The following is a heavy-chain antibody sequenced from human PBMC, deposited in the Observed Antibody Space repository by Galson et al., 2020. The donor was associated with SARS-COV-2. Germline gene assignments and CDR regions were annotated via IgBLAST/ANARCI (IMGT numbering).Heavy chain of an antibody. CDR1: GGSFSGYY. CDR3: ARGLVVVPAAEGDYYYYYGMDV. J-gene: IGHJ6*02. V-gene: IGHV4-34*01. D-gene: IGHD2-2*01. CDR2: IKHSGST. Sequence: SETLSLTCAVYGGSFSGYYWSWIRQPPGKGLEWIGEIKHSGSTNYNPSPKSRVTISVDTSKNQFSLKLSSVTAADTAVYYCARGLVVVPAAEGDYYYYYGMDVWGQGTTVTVSS.